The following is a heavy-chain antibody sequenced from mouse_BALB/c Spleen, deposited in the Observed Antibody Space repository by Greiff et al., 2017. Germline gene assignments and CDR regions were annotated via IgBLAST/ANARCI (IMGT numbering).Heavy chain of an antibody. D-gene: IGHD1-1*01. V-gene: IGHV5-12-1*01. CDR1: GFAFSSYD. CDR2: ISSGGGST. CDR3: ARQGLRSNYFDY. J-gene: IGHJ2*01. Sequence: EVKVVESGGGLVKPGGSLKLSCAASGFAFSSYDMSWVRQTPEKRLEWVANISSGGGSTYYPDTVKGRFTISRDNAKNTLYLQMSSLKSEDTAMYYCARQGLRSNYFDYWGQGTTLTVSS.